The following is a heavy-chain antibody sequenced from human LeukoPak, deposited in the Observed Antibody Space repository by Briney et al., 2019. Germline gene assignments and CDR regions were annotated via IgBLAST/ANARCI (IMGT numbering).Heavy chain of an antibody. V-gene: IGHV3-30*02. D-gene: IGHD3-10*01. Sequence: PGGSLRLSCAASGFTFSSYGMHWVRQAPGKGLEWVAFIRYDGSNKYYADSVKGRFTISRDNSKNTLYLQMSSLRAEDTAVYYCAKFLWFGESDAFDIWGQGTMVTVSS. CDR3: AKFLWFGESDAFDI. J-gene: IGHJ3*02. CDR2: IRYDGSNK. CDR1: GFTFSSYG.